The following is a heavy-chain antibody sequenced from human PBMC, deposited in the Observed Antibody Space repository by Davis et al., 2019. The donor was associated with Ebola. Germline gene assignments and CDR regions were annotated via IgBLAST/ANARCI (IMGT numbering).Heavy chain of an antibody. Sequence: MPGGSLRLSCTVSDGSIRSNSHYWGWIRQSPGTGLEWIGSVFHSGSTNYNPSLKSRVTISVDTSKNQFSLKLSSVTAADTAVYYCARGDYYGSGSTDYWGQGTLVTVSS. D-gene: IGHD3-10*01. J-gene: IGHJ4*02. CDR1: DGSIRSNSHY. V-gene: IGHV4-39*07. CDR2: VFHSGST. CDR3: ARGDYYGSGSTDY.